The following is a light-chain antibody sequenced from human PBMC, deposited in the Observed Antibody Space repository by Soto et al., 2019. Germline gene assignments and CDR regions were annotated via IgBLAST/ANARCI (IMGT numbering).Light chain of an antibody. CDR3: SSYTSSSTYV. Sequence: QSVLTQPASVSGSPGQSITISCTGTSSDVGGYNYVSWYQQHPGKAPKLMIYAVSNRPSGVSNRFSGPKSGNTASLTISGLQAGDEADYYCSSYTSSSTYVFGTGTKVTVL. CDR1: SSDVGGYNY. J-gene: IGLJ1*01. V-gene: IGLV2-14*01. CDR2: AVS.